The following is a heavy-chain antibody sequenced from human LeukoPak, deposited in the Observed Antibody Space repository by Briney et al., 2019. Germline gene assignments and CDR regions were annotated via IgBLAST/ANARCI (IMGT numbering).Heavy chain of an antibody. V-gene: IGHV3-66*01. CDR1: GFTVSSNY. CDR2: VYSGGST. Sequence: GGSLRLSCAASGFTVSSNYMSWVRQSPGEGLDWLSVVYSGGSTFYADSVKGRFTISRDNSNNTLYLQMNSLRAEDTAVYYCARGHGEIMDVWGQGTTVTLSS. CDR3: ARGHGEIMDV. D-gene: IGHD3-10*01. J-gene: IGHJ6*02.